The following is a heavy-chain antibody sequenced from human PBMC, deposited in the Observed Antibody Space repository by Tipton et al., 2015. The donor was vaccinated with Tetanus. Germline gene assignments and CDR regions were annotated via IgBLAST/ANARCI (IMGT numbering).Heavy chain of an antibody. J-gene: IGHJ5*02. CDR2: IKQDGSEK. V-gene: IGHV3-7*01. Sequence: SLRLSCAASGFTLSTYWMSWVRQAPGKGLEWVASIKQDGSEKYYVDSVKGRFTISRDNAKNSLFLQMNSLRDEDTAVYYCVNFATSWGQGTLVTVSS. CDR3: VNFATS. CDR1: GFTLSTYW.